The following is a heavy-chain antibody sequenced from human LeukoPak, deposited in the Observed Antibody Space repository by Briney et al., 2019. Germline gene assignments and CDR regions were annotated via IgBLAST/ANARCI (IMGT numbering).Heavy chain of an antibody. J-gene: IGHJ4*02. Sequence: GRSLRLSCAAPGFTFSSYAMHWVRQAPGKGLEWVAVISYDGSNKYYADSVKGRFTISRDNSKNTLYLQMNSLRAEDTAVYYCARVGGEYDYVWGSYRYSYFDYWGQGTLVTVSS. CDR3: ARVGGEYDYVWGSYRYSYFDY. CDR2: ISYDGSNK. V-gene: IGHV3-30-3*01. CDR1: GFTFSSYA. D-gene: IGHD3-16*02.